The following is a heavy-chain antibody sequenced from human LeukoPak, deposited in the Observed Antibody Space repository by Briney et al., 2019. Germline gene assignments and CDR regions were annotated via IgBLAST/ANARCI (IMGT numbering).Heavy chain of an antibody. V-gene: IGHV4-59*01. CDR3: ARHTDIAPLSSLKY. D-gene: IGHD6-13*01. CDR2: IYYSGNT. CDR1: GGSMSSYY. Sequence: PSETLSLTCTVSGGSMSSYYWSWIRQPPGKGLEWIGYIYYSGNTNYNPSLQSRVTISVDTSKNQFSLKLSSVTAADTAVYYCARHTDIAPLSSLKYWGQGTLVTVSS. J-gene: IGHJ4*02.